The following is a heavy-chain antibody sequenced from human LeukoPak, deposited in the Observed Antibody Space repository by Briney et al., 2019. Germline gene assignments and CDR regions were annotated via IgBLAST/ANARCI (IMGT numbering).Heavy chain of an antibody. CDR2: IHHEGST. CDR1: GGSISSGIR. D-gene: IGHD1-1*01. J-gene: IGHJ4*02. Sequence: SGTLSLTCGVSGGSISSGIRWSWVRQPPGKGLEWIGEIHHEGSTKYSPSLRSRVTISVDKSKNQFSLQLNSVTPEDTAVYYCARGNWPLPFDSWGQGALVTVSS. CDR3: ARGNWPLPFDS. V-gene: IGHV4-4*02.